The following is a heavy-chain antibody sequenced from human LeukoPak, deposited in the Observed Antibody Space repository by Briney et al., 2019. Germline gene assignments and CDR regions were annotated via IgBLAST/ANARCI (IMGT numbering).Heavy chain of an antibody. CDR1: GFSFSSYA. Sequence: PGGSLRLSCAASGFSFSSYAMSWVRQAPGKGLEWVSGITGTGDTTYYADSVKGRFTISRDNSKNTLDLQMTSLRAEDTAVYYCAKDRKKVAGNGDLDYWGQGALVTVSS. CDR3: AKDRKKVAGNGDLDY. J-gene: IGHJ4*02. CDR2: ITGTGDTT. D-gene: IGHD4-17*01. V-gene: IGHV3-23*01.